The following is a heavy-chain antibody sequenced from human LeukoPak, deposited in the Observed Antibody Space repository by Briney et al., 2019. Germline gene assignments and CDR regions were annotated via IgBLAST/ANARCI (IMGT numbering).Heavy chain of an antibody. Sequence: SETLSLTCTVSGGSISSGDYYWSWIRQPPGKGLEWIGYIYYGGSTYYNPSLKSRVTISVDTSKNQFSLKLSSVTAADTAVYYCARARVPAAAIFYFDYWGQGTLVTVSS. J-gene: IGHJ4*02. CDR1: GGSISSGDYY. CDR2: IYYGGST. D-gene: IGHD2-2*01. CDR3: ARARVPAAAIFYFDY. V-gene: IGHV4-30-4*08.